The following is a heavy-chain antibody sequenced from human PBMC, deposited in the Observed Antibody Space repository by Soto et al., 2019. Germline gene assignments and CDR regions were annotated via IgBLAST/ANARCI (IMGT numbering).Heavy chain of an antibody. CDR3: ATSYGSGSAHFDS. D-gene: IGHD3-10*01. J-gene: IGHJ4*02. Sequence: QVQLVQSGAEVTKPGSSVTVSCTASGDTFSRFTLSWVRQAPGQGLEWMGRIIPMLGMSNSALKFQGRVTITADKSTNTVYMHLNSLRSEDTAVYYCATSYGSGSAHFDSWGQGTLVTVSS. CDR1: GDTFSRFT. CDR2: IIPMLGMS. V-gene: IGHV1-69*02.